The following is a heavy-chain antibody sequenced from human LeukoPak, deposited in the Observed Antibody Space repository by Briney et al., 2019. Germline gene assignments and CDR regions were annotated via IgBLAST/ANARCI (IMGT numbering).Heavy chain of an antibody. D-gene: IGHD1-26*01. CDR1: GFTVSSNY. J-gene: IGHJ3*02. V-gene: IGHV3-66*01. CDR3: ARDMVGALGDAFDI. Sequence: GGSLRLSCAASGFTVSSNYMSWVRQAPGKGLEWVSVIYNGGSTYYADSVKGRFTISRDNSKNTLYLQMNSLRAEDTAVYYCARDMVGALGDAFDIWGQGTMVTVSS. CDR2: IYNGGST.